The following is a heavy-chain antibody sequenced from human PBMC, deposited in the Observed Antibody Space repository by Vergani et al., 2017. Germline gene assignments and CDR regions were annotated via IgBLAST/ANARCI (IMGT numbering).Heavy chain of an antibody. CDR2: IYWDDDK. Sequence: QITLKESGPTLVKPTQTLTLTCTFSGFSLSTSGVGVGWIRQPPGKALEWIALIYWDDDKRYSPSLKSRLTITKDTSKNQVVLTMTNMDPVDTATYYCAHRRRYYGSGSPITWGQGTLVTVSS. CDR3: AHRRRYYGSGSPIT. V-gene: IGHV2-5*02. CDR1: GFSLSTSGVG. D-gene: IGHD3-10*01. J-gene: IGHJ5*02.